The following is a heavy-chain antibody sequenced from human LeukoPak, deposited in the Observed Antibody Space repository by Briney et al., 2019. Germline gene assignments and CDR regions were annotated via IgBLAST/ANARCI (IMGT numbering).Heavy chain of an antibody. Sequence: GGSLRLSCVPSGFTFSNSWMTWVLQAPGNGLEWVANMNKDGSEIDHVDSVKGRFTISRDKAKNSLYLQMNSLRVDDTAVYYCTRGEGNDFWGQGTLVTVSS. CDR3: TRGEGNDF. V-gene: IGHV3-7*01. CDR1: GFTFSNSW. CDR2: MNKDGSEI. J-gene: IGHJ4*02.